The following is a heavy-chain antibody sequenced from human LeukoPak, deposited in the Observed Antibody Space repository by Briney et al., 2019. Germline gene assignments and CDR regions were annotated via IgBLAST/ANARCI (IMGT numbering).Heavy chain of an antibody. CDR1: GGTFSSYT. CDR2: IIPIFGTA. Sequence: GASVKVSCKASGGTFSSYTITWVRHAPGQGLEWMGGIIPIFGTANYAQKFQGRVTITADKPTSTAYMELSSLRSEDTAVYYCARSIRFGPWNCSNGVCYFGERQSRPNHYMDVWGKGTTVIVSS. V-gene: IGHV1-69*06. CDR3: ARSIRFGPWNCSNGVCYFGERQSRPNHYMDV. J-gene: IGHJ6*03. D-gene: IGHD2-8*01.